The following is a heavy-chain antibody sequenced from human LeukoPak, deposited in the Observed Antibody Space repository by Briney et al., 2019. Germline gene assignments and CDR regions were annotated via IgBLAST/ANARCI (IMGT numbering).Heavy chain of an antibody. CDR1: GYTFTGYY. CDR3: ARDRPAMGATGDAFDT. J-gene: IGHJ3*02. Sequence: ASVKVSCKASGYTFTGYYMHWVRQAPGQGLEWMGRINPNSGGTNYAQKFQGRVTMTRDTSISTAYMELSRLRSDDTAVYYCARDRPAMGATGDAFDTWGQGTMVTVSS. D-gene: IGHD1-26*01. CDR2: INPNSGGT. V-gene: IGHV1-2*06.